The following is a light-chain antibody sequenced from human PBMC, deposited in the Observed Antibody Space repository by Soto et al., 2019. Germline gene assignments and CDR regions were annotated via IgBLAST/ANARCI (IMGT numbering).Light chain of an antibody. J-gene: IGLJ3*02. V-gene: IGLV1-44*01. CDR3: AAWDNSLSGWV. CDR1: SSNIGSTS. Sequence: QSVLTQPPSASGTPGQRVTISCSGSSSNIGSTSVYWYQQLPGTAPKLLIYSNNRRPSGVPDRLSGSKSGNSASLAISGLQSEDEADYYCAAWDNSLSGWVFGGGTKLTVL. CDR2: SNN.